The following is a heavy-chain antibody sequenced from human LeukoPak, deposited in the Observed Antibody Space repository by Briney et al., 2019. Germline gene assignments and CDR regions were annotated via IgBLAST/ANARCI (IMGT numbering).Heavy chain of an antibody. Sequence: GGSLRLSCAASGFTFNSYAMSWVRQAPGKGLEWVSTISGSGDSTWYADSVQGRFTISRDNSKYTLYLQMSSLRTEDTAIYYCAKDMTTAALFDYWGQGTLVTVSS. CDR3: AKDMTTAALFDY. D-gene: IGHD6-25*01. CDR2: ISGSGDST. V-gene: IGHV3-23*01. J-gene: IGHJ4*02. CDR1: GFTFNSYA.